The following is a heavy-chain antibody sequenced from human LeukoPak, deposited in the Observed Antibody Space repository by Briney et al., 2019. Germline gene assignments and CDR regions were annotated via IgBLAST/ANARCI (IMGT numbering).Heavy chain of an antibody. D-gene: IGHD2-2*01. CDR3: AKLGRYQKPLDDY. CDR1: GFTFRSYF. J-gene: IGHJ4*02. CDR2: ISDDGGSP. Sequence: PGGSLRLSCAASGFTFRSYFMTWVRQAPGKGLEGVSDISDDGGSPYYADFVKGRFTVSRDNSKNTLFLQMHSLRGDDTAIYYCAKLGRYQKPLDDYWGQGTPVTVSS. V-gene: IGHV3-23*01.